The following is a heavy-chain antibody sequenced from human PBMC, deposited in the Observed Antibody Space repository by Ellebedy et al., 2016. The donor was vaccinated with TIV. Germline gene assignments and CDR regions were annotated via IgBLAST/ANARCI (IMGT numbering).Heavy chain of an antibody. CDR2: IKQDGSEK. J-gene: IGHJ4*02. Sequence: GGSLRLSXAASGFTFSSYWMSWVRQAPGKGLEWVANIKQDGSEKYYVDSVKGRFTISRDNAKNSLYLQMNSLRAEDTAVYYCARVSRGLGVGAYYFDYWGQGTLVTVSS. D-gene: IGHD3-10*01. V-gene: IGHV3-7*03. CDR3: ARVSRGLGVGAYYFDY. CDR1: GFTFSSYW.